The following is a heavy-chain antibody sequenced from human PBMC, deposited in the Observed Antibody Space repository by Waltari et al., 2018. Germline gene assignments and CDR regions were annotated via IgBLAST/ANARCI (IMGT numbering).Heavy chain of an antibody. Sequence: QVQLVESGGGVVQPGRSLRLSCAASGFTFSSYGMHWVRQAPGKGLEWVAVIGYDGSNKYYADSVKGRFTISRDKSKNTLYLQMNSLRAEDTAVYYCARDYVVVVPAAIGYWGQGTLVTVSS. D-gene: IGHD2-2*01. J-gene: IGHJ4*02. V-gene: IGHV3-33*01. CDR2: IGYDGSNK. CDR1: GFTFSSYG. CDR3: ARDYVVVVPAAIGY.